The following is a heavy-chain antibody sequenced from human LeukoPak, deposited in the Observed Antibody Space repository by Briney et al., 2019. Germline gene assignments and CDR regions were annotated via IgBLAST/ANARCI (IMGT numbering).Heavy chain of an antibody. CDR1: GYTFTSYD. Sequence: ASVKVSCKASGYTFTSYDINWVRQATGQGLEWMGWMNPNSGNTGSAQKFQGRVTMTRNTSISTAYMELSSLRSEDTAVYYCARGPYRYYNDYYYYYMDVWGKGTTVTIS. D-gene: IGHD3-10*01. J-gene: IGHJ6*03. CDR2: MNPNSGNT. CDR3: ARGPYRYYNDYYYYYMDV. V-gene: IGHV1-8*02.